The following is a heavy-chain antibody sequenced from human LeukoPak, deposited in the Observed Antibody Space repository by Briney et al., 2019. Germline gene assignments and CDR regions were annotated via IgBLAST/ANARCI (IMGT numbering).Heavy chain of an antibody. CDR2: VRGSGSDT. D-gene: IGHD5-12*01. V-gene: IGHV3-23*01. CDR1: RFTLSTYA. CDR3: AKTSRGNSAYDSPFDY. Sequence: PGGSLRLSRALSRFTLSTYAMSWGPQAPGKGREWISAVRGSGSDTYYADSVKGRFTISRDNSKNTLYLQMNSLRAGDTAIYYCAKTSRGNSAYDSPFDYWGQGTLVTVSS. J-gene: IGHJ4*02.